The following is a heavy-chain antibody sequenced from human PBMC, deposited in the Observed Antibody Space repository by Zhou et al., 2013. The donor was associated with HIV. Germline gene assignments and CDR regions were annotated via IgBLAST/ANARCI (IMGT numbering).Heavy chain of an antibody. CDR2: VYFTGST. D-gene: IGHD1-26*01. J-gene: IGHJ3*02. CDR1: DGSITNTDFY. V-gene: IGHV4-39*07. Sequence: QVQLQESGPGLVKPSETLSVTCSVSDGSITNTDFYWAWIRQSPGRRLEWLGSVYFTGSTYYNPSLKGRLSMLIVTSKNWFSLKLRSVTAADTAVYNCARHGGWSGSYDAFDIWGQGQWSPSLQ. CDR3: ARHGGWSGSYDAFDI.